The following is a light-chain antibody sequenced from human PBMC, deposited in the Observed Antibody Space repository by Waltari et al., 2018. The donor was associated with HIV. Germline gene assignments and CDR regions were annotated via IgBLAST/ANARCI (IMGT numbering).Light chain of an antibody. CDR2: QDT. J-gene: IGLJ1*01. CDR3: CTYASRNAFV. Sequence: QSVLTQPASVSGSPGQSITISCTGTRSDVGAYNLVSWYQQNPGKAPHVIIFQDTKRPAVISYRFSASKSSKAASLKRSRLRLEDEGSYNCCTYASRNAFVFGSGTEVSVL. CDR1: RSDVGAYNL. V-gene: IGLV2-23*01.